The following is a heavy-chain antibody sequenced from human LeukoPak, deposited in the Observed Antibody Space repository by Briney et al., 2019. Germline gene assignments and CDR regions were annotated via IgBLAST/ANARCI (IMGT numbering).Heavy chain of an antibody. J-gene: IGHJ4*02. V-gene: IGHV3-23*01. D-gene: IGHD3-10*01. CDR1: GFTFSNFA. Sequence: GGSXRLSCVASGFTFSNFATSWVRHSPGKGXXXXXXISNIDANTYYADSVXXXFAXXXDNSKNTLYLQMNNLRIEDTAVYYCAREQNIRGVIIMVDSWGQGTLVTVSS. CDR3: AREQNIRGVIIMVDS. CDR2: ISNIDANT.